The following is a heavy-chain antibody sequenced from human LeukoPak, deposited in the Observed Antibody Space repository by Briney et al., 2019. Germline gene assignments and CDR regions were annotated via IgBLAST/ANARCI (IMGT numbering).Heavy chain of an antibody. CDR1: GFTFSSYG. V-gene: IGHV3-30*03. Sequence: GGSLRLSCAASGFTFSSYGMHWVRQAPGKGLEWVAVISYDGSNKYYADSVKGRFTISRDNSKNTLYLQMNSLRAEDTAVYYCAREMYYYDSSGYFGGQGTLVTVSS. D-gene: IGHD3-22*01. CDR2: ISYDGSNK. J-gene: IGHJ4*02. CDR3: AREMYYYDSSGYF.